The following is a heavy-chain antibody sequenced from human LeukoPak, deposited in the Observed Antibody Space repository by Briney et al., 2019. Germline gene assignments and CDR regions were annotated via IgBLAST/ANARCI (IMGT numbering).Heavy chain of an antibody. V-gene: IGHV4-39*01. D-gene: IGHD1-1*01. CDR2: IYYSGST. CDR1: GGSISSSSYY. J-gene: IGHJ4*02. CDR3: ARVRGNWNDNY. Sequence: PSETLSLTCTVSGGSISSSSYYWGWIRQPPGKGLEWIGSIYYSGSTYYNPSLKSRVTISVDTSKNQFSLKLSSVTAAVTAVYYCARVRGNWNDNYWGQGTLVTVSS.